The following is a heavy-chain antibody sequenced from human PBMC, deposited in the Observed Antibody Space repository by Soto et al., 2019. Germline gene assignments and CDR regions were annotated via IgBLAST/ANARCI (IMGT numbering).Heavy chain of an antibody. CDR1: GDSISSSAYY. CDR2: IYYSGST. V-gene: IGHV4-39*01. D-gene: IGHD6-6*01. Sequence: SETVSLTCTVSGDSISSSAYYWGWIRQPPGKGLEWIGNIYYSGSTYYNPSLKSRVTISVDTSKSQFSLRLSSVTAADTAVYYCAICSRSAGWFDPWGQGTLVTVSS. CDR3: AICSRSAGWFDP. J-gene: IGHJ5*02.